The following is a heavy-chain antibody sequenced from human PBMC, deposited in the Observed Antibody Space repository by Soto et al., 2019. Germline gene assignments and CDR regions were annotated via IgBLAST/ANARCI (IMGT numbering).Heavy chain of an antibody. Sequence: QVQLVQSGAEVKKPGASVKVSCKASGYTFTGYYMHWVRQAPGQGLEWMGWINPNSGGTNYAQKFQGRVTMTRDTSISTAYMELSRLRSDETAVYYCARGWHSSGWPHDAFDIWGQGTMVTVSS. CDR3: ARGWHSSGWPHDAFDI. D-gene: IGHD6-19*01. J-gene: IGHJ3*02. CDR2: INPNSGGT. V-gene: IGHV1-2*02. CDR1: GYTFTGYY.